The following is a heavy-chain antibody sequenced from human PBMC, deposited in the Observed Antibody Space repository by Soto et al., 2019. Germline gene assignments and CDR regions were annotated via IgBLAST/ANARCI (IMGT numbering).Heavy chain of an antibody. CDR1: GGSISSGGYS. Sequence: SETLSLTCAVSGGSISSGGYSWSWIRQPPGKGLEWIGYIYHSGSTYYNPSLKSRVTISVDRSKNQFSLKLSSVTAADTAVYYCAGGGGGIQLWYYFDYWGQGTLVTVSS. V-gene: IGHV4-30-2*01. D-gene: IGHD5-18*01. CDR3: AGGGGGIQLWYYFDY. J-gene: IGHJ4*02. CDR2: IYHSGST.